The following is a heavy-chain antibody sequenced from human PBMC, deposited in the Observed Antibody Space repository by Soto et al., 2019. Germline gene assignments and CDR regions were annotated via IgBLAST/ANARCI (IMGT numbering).Heavy chain of an antibody. D-gene: IGHD3-22*01. CDR3: ARALPPFYYDSSAYYDLAY. V-gene: IGHV1-3*01. CDR2: INAGNGNT. CDR1: GYTFTSYA. J-gene: IGHJ4*02. Sequence: ASVKVSCKASGYTFTSYAMHWVRQAPGQRLEWMGWINAGNGNTKYSQKFQGRVTITRDTSASTAYMELSSLRSEDTAVYYCARALPPFYYDSSAYYDLAYWGQGTLVTVS.